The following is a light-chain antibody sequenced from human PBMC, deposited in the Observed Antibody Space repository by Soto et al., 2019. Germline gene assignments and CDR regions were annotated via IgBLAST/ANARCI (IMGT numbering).Light chain of an antibody. V-gene: IGKV1-39*01. CDR2: AAS. J-gene: IGKJ1*01. Sequence: DIQMTQSPSSLSASVGDRVTITCRASQSIDTYLNWYQRKPGKAPNVLIYAASTLQSGVPTRFSGSGSGTDFTRTISSLQPDDFATYYCQQSYSVPRTFGLGTKVEIK. CDR1: QSIDTY. CDR3: QQSYSVPRT.